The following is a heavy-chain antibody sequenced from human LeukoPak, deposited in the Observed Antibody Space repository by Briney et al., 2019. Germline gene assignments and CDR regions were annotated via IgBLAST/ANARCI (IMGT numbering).Heavy chain of an antibody. CDR3: ARESTPLRGAFDP. CDR2: IKQDGSEK. Sequence: GGSLRLSCAASGFTFSSYWMSWVRQAPGKGLEWVANIKQDGSEKYYVDSVKGRFTISRHTSKNTLYLQMNSLRAEDTAVYYCARESTPLRGAFDPWGPGTLVTVSS. V-gene: IGHV3-7*05. D-gene: IGHD5-24*01. J-gene: IGHJ5*02. CDR1: GFTFSSYW.